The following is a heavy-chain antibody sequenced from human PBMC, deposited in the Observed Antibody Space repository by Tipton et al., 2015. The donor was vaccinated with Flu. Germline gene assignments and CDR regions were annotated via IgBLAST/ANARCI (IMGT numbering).Heavy chain of an antibody. CDR1: GGSVRSGSYY. Sequence: TLSLTCTVSGGSVRSGSYYWSWIRQPAGKGLEWIGRIYTNANTNYKPSLKSRVTISIDRSKNQFSLRLSSVTAADTAVYYCARANSALVTNHYYGLDVWGQGTTVTVSS. J-gene: IGHJ6*02. CDR3: ARANSALVTNHYYGLDV. CDR2: IYTNANT. D-gene: IGHD5-18*01. V-gene: IGHV4-61*02.